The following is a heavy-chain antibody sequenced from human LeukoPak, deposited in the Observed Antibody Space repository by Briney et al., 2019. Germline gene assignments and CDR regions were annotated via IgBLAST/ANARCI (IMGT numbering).Heavy chain of an antibody. V-gene: IGHV3-33*01. Sequence: GRSLRLSCAASGFTFSTYGMHWARQAPGKGLEWVAVIWFDGSNRYYADSVKGRFTISGDNSKDTLYLQMNSLRAEDTAVYYCARAVGPFDYWGQGTVVTVSS. CDR3: ARAVGPFDY. J-gene: IGHJ4*02. D-gene: IGHD3-16*01. CDR2: IWFDGSNR. CDR1: GFTFSTYG.